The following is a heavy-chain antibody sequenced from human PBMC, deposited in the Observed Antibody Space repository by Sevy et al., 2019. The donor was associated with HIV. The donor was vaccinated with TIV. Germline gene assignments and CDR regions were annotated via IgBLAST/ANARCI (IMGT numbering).Heavy chain of an antibody. CDR1: TGSFSGYY. V-gene: IGHV4-34*01. CDR2: INHSGST. CDR3: ATRRGPLSFDY. J-gene: IGHJ4*02. Sequence: SETLSLTCVVYTGSFSGYYWSWIRQPPGKGLEWIGEINHSGSTNYNPSLKSRVTISADTSKNQFSLKLSSVTAADTAVYYCATRRGPLSFDYWGQGTLVTVSS.